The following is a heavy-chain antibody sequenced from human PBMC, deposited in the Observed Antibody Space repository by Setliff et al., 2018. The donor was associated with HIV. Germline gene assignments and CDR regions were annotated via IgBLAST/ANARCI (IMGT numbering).Heavy chain of an antibody. Sequence: TLSLTCTVSGGSISSGSYYWSWIRQPDGKGLEWIGRIYTSGSTNYNPSLKSRVTISVDTSKNQFSLKLRSVTAADTAVYYCARETYYYDNPQYYYYYMDVWGKGTTVTVSS. CDR1: GGSISSGSYY. J-gene: IGHJ6*03. V-gene: IGHV4-61*02. CDR3: ARETYYYDNPQYYYYYMDV. D-gene: IGHD3-22*01. CDR2: IYTSGST.